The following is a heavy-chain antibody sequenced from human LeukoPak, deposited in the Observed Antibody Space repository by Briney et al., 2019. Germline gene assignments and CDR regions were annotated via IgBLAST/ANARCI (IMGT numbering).Heavy chain of an antibody. Sequence: SETLSLTCTVSGYSISSGYYWGWIRQPPGKGLEWIGSIYHSGSTYYNPSLKSRVTISVDTSKNQFSLKLGSVTAADTAVYYCASEVDGSSWEGGFDYWGQGTLVTVSS. J-gene: IGHJ4*02. V-gene: IGHV4-38-2*02. CDR1: GYSISSGYY. D-gene: IGHD6-13*01. CDR3: ASEVDGSSWEGGFDY. CDR2: IYHSGST.